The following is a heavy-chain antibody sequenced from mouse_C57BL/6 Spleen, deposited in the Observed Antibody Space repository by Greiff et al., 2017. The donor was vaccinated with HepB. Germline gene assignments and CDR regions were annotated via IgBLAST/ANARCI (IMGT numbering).Heavy chain of an antibody. CDR1: GYAFSSSW. CDR3: ARNYGKGGYFDY. D-gene: IGHD2-1*01. Sequence: VQLQQSGPELVKPGASVKISCKASGYAFSSSWMNWVKQRPGKGLEWIGRIYPGDGDTKYNGKFKGKATLTADKSSSTAYMQLSSLTSEDSAVYFCARNYGKGGYFDYWGQGTTLTVSS. CDR2: IYPGDGDT. J-gene: IGHJ2*01. V-gene: IGHV1-82*01.